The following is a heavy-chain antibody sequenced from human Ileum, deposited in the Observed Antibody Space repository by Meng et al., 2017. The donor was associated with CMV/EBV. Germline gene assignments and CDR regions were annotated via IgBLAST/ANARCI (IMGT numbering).Heavy chain of an antibody. J-gene: IGHJ6*02. CDR1: GFTFNTYW. CDR3: ARGAIVPLDV. D-gene: IGHD2-8*01. CDR2: ISSSSSNI. V-gene: IGHV3-21*01. Sequence: GGSLRLSCAASGFTFNTYWMTWVRQAPGKGLEWVSSISSSSSNIYYADSLKGRFTISRDNAKNSLYLQMNSLRAEDTAVYYCARGAIVPLDVWGQGTTVTVSS.